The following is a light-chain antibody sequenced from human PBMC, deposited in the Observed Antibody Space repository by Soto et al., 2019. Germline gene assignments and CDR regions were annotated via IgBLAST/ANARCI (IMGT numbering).Light chain of an antibody. CDR1: QSISSW. CDR3: QQYNSYSPIT. V-gene: IGKV1-5*01. Sequence: DLQMTQSPSTLSSSLGDRVTITCRDSQSISSWLAWYQQKPGKAPKLLIYDASSLESGVPSRFRGSGSGTEFTLTISSLQPDDFATYYCQQYNSYSPITFGQGTRLEIK. J-gene: IGKJ5*01. CDR2: DAS.